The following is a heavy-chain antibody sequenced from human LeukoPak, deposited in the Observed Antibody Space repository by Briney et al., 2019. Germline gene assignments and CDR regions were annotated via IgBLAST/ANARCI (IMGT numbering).Heavy chain of an antibody. CDR1: AFTFSSYA. CDR2: ISYDGSNK. Sequence: GGSLRLSCAASAFTFSSYAMHWVRQAPGKGLEWVAVISYDGSNKYYADSVKGRFTISRDNSKNTLYLQMNSLRAEDTAVYYCARGGDIGYGMDVWGQGTTVTVSS. V-gene: IGHV3-30-3*01. J-gene: IGHJ6*02. CDR3: ARGGDIGYGMDV. D-gene: IGHD5-12*01.